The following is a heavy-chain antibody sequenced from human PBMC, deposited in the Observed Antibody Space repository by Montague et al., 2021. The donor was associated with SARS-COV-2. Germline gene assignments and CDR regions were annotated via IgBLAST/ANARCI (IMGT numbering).Heavy chain of an antibody. CDR3: AWLGDASVPSPILAVGPNYSTSYIDV. V-gene: IGHV4-34*01. D-gene: IGHD6-19*01. J-gene: IGHJ6*03. CDR2: MNHGGST. CDR1: GGSFSTYS. Sequence: SETLSLTCAVHGGSFSTYSWNWICQPQGKGLERIGVMNHGGSTKYNSNFSIRVTIPDDTSTNQSSLKLPPVAAADTAVYYCAWLGDASVPSPILAVGPNYSTSYIDVWGKGSTVTVSS.